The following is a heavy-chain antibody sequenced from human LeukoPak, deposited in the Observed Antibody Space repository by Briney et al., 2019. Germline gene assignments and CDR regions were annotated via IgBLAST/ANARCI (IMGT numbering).Heavy chain of an antibody. CDR1: GYSFTSYW. D-gene: IGHD2-2*01. Sequence: GESLKISCKGSGYSFTSYWISWVRQMPGKGLEWMGRIDPSDSYTNYSPSFQGHVTISADKSISTAYLQWSSLKASDTAMYYCASDMVGSCSSTSCRDYWGQGTLVTVSS. V-gene: IGHV5-10-1*01. J-gene: IGHJ4*02. CDR2: IDPSDSYT. CDR3: ASDMVGSCSSTSCRDY.